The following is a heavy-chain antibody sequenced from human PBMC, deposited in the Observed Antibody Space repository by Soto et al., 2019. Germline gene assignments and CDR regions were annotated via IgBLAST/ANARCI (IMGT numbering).Heavy chain of an antibody. CDR2: ISHSGST. Sequence: SETLSLTCAVYGGSFSGYYWSWIRQPPGKGLEWIGEISHSGSTNYNPSLKSRVTISVDTSKNQFSLKLSSVTAADTAVYYCARRYSSGWYHFDYWGQGTLVTVSS. J-gene: IGHJ4*02. V-gene: IGHV4-34*01. CDR3: ARRYSSGWYHFDY. CDR1: GGSFSGYY. D-gene: IGHD6-19*01.